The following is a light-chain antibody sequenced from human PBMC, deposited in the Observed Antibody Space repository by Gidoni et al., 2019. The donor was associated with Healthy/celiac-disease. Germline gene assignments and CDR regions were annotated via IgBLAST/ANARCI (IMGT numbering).Light chain of an antibody. CDR1: SSDVGGYNY. J-gene: IGLJ1*01. Sequence: QSALPQPRSVSGSPGQSVPISCTGTSSDVGGYNYVSWYQPHPGKAPKLMIYDVSKRPSGVPDRFSGSKSGNTASLTISGLQAEDEADYYCCSYAGSYTSYVFGTGTKVTVL. CDR2: DVS. CDR3: CSYAGSYTSYV. V-gene: IGLV2-11*01.